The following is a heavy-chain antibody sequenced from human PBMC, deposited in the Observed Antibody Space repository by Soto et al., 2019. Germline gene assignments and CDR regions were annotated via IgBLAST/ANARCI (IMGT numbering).Heavy chain of an antibody. V-gene: IGHV3-30-3*01. Sequence: GGSLRLSCAASGFTFSSYAMHWVRQAPGKGLEWVAVISYDGSNKYYADSVKGRSTISRDNSKNTLYLQMNSLRAEDTAVYYCARGTRFWSGYFTFDPWGQGTLVTVSS. D-gene: IGHD3-3*01. CDR3: ARGTRFWSGYFTFDP. J-gene: IGHJ5*02. CDR1: GFTFSSYA. CDR2: ISYDGSNK.